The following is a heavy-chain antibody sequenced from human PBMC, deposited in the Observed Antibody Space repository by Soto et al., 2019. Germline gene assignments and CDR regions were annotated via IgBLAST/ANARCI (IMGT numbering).Heavy chain of an antibody. D-gene: IGHD6-13*01. CDR2: INAGNGNT. CDR1: GYTFTTYA. V-gene: IGHV1-3*01. CDR3: ARGAQYSSSWHFDY. Sequence: QVQLVQSGAEVKKPGASVKVSCKASGYTFTTYAMHWVRQAPGQRLEWMGWINAGNGNTKYSQKFQGRVTITRDTSASTAYMELSSLRSEDTAVYYCARGAQYSSSWHFDYWGQGTLVTVSS. J-gene: IGHJ4*02.